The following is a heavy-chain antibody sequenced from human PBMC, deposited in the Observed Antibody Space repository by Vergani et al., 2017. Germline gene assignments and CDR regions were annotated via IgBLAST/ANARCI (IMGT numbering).Heavy chain of an antibody. CDR2: IYYSGST. D-gene: IGHD2-2*02. J-gene: IGHJ6*03. Sequence: QVQLQESGPGLVKPSQTLSLTCTVSGGSISSGGYYWSWIRQHPGKGLEWIWYIYYSGSTYYNPSLKSRVTISVDTSKNQFSLKLSSVTAADTAVYYCARRGCSSTSCYTRDYYYYYYMDVWGKGTTVTVSS. CDR3: ARRGCSSTSCYTRDYYYYYYMDV. V-gene: IGHV4-31*03. CDR1: GGSISSGGYY.